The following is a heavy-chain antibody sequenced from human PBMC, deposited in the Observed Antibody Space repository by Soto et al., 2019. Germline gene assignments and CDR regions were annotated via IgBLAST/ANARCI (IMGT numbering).Heavy chain of an antibody. CDR1: GLSLSTYGMC. D-gene: IGHD3-16*01. CDR3: ARLTRGVSDLARLGEKFDS. J-gene: IGHJ5*01. CDR2: IYWGDDK. Sequence: QITVKESGLTLVKPTETLTLTCTFSGLSLSTYGMCVGWIRQPPGKALEWLALIYWGDDKRYSPSLRSRLPITKDTSQNQVDLTMTHMDTVDTATYYCARLTRGVSDLARLGEKFDSWGHGNLVNVS. V-gene: IGHV2-5*02.